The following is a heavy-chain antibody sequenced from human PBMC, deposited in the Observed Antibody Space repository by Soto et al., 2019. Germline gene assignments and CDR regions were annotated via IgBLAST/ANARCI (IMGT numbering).Heavy chain of an antibody. CDR1: GGSFSGYY. V-gene: IGHV4-34*01. D-gene: IGHD2-2*01. J-gene: IGHJ6*02. Sequence: SQTLSLTCAVYGGSFSGYYWSWIRQPPGKGLEWIGEINHSGSTNYNPSLKSRVTISVDTSKNQFSLKLSSVTAADTAVYYCARYCSSTSCYLNYYYYGMDVWGQGTTVTVSS. CDR2: INHSGST. CDR3: ARYCSSTSCYLNYYYYGMDV.